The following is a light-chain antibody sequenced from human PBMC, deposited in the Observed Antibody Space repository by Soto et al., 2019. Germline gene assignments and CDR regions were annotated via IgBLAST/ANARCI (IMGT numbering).Light chain of an antibody. CDR1: RSEFGGYNY. CDR2: DVS. J-gene: IGLJ1*01. V-gene: IGLV2-14*01. CDR3: NSYSNSTTLYV. Sequence: QSSLTQPASLSGSPGQSITISCTGTRSEFGGYNYVSWYQQHPGKAPKLMIYDVSNRPSGVSNRFSGSKSGNTASLTISGLQAEDEADYYCNSYSNSTTLYVFGTGTKVTVL.